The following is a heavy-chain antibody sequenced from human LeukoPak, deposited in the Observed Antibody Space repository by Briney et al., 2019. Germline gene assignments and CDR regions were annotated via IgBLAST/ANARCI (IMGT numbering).Heavy chain of an antibody. D-gene: IGHD3-3*01. Sequence: ASVKVSCKVSRYTLTELSMHWVRQAPGKGLEWMGGFDPEDGETIYAQKFQGRVTMTEDTSTDTAYMELSSLRSEDTAVYYCATPKLVNDFWSGYRLAPFDYWGQGTLVTVSS. CDR1: RYTLTELS. CDR2: FDPEDGET. V-gene: IGHV1-24*01. CDR3: ATPKLVNDFWSGYRLAPFDY. J-gene: IGHJ4*02.